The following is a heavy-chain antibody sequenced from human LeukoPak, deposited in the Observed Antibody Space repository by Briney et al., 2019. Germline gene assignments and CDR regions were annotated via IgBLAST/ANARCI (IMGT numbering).Heavy chain of an antibody. CDR1: GFTFSDYY. V-gene: IGHV3-30*02. Sequence: GGSLRLSCAASGFTFSDYYMSWIRQAPGKGLEWVAVIWYDGSNKYYADSVKGRFTISRDNSKNTLYLQMNSLRAEDTAVYYCAKPGYCSGGGCLNWFDPWGQGTQVTVSS. CDR3: AKPGYCSGGGCLNWFDP. J-gene: IGHJ5*02. CDR2: IWYDGSNK. D-gene: IGHD2-15*01.